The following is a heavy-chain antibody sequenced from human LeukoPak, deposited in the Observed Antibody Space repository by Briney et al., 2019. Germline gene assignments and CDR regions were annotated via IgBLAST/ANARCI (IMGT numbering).Heavy chain of an antibody. Sequence: PSETLSLTCAVYGGSFSGYYWSWIRQPPGKGLEWIGEINHSGSTNYNPSLKSRVTISVDTSKNQFSLKLSSVTAADTAVYYCARGLTYYYGSGSYYHDYWGQGTLVTVSS. D-gene: IGHD3-10*01. CDR3: ARGLTYYYGSGSYYHDY. CDR2: INHSGST. V-gene: IGHV4-34*01. CDR1: GGSFSGYY. J-gene: IGHJ4*02.